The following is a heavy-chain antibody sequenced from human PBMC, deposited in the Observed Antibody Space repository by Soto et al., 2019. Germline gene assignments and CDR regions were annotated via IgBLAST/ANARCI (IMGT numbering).Heavy chain of an antibody. D-gene: IGHD4-17*01. V-gene: IGHV3-11*05. Sequence: QVQLVESGGGLVKPGGSLRLSCAASGFTFSDYDMSWIRQAPGKGLEWVSYISSSSSYTNYADSVKGRFTISRDNAKNSLYLQMNSLRAEDTAVYYCASSPGGYGDYYFDYWGQGTLVTVSS. CDR1: GFTFSDYD. CDR3: ASSPGGYGDYYFDY. J-gene: IGHJ4*02. CDR2: ISSSSSYT.